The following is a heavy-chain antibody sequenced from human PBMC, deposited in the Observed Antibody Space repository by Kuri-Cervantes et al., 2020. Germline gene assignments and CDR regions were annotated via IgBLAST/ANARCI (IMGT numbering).Heavy chain of an antibody. CDR2: ISHDGSNT. Sequence: GESLKISCAASGFTFSSYSMNWVRQAPGKGLEWVAVISHDGSNTYYADSVKGRFTISRDNSKNTLYLQMNSLRAEDTAVYYCARDRGYSYGWGYWGQGTLITVSS. CDR3: ARDRGYSYGWGY. V-gene: IGHV3-30*03. J-gene: IGHJ4*02. D-gene: IGHD5-18*01. CDR1: GFTFSSYS.